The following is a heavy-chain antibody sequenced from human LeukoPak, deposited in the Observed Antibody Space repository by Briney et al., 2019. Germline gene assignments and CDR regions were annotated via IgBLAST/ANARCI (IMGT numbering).Heavy chain of an antibody. J-gene: IGHJ3*02. V-gene: IGHV1-8*01. D-gene: IGHD4-17*01. CDR2: MNPNSGNT. CDR1: GYTFTSYD. Sequence: ASVMVSCKASGYTFTSYDINWVRQATGQGLEWMGWMNPNSGNTGYAQKFQGRVTMTRNTSISTAYMELSSLRSEDTAVYYCARGRTHDYGDYVWAFDIWGQGTMVTVSS. CDR3: ARGRTHDYGDYVWAFDI.